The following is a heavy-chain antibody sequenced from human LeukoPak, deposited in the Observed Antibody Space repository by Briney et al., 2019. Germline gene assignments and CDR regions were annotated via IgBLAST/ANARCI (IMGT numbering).Heavy chain of an antibody. D-gene: IGHD3-22*01. V-gene: IGHV3-33*01. J-gene: IGHJ4*02. Sequence: GRSLRLSCAASGFTFSSYGMHWVRQAPGKGLEWVAVIWYDGTNKYYADSVKGRFTISRDNSKNTLFLQMNILRAEDTAVYYCWRGGYDSSGYLTLWGQGTLVAVSS. CDR2: IWYDGTNK. CDR3: WRGGYDSSGYLTL. CDR1: GFTFSSYG.